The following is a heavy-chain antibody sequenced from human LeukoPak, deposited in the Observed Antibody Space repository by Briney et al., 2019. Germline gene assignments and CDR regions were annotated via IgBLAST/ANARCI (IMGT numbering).Heavy chain of an antibody. CDR3: VREDCSDSSCYLGDV. Sequence: ASVKVSCKASGYTFTSHGISWVRQAPGQGLEWMGWINTYNGTTNYAQRVQGRVTMTTDTSTNTAYMELRNLRSDDTAVYYCVREDCSDSSCYLGDVWGQGTTVTVFS. CDR2: INTYNGTT. D-gene: IGHD2-15*01. CDR1: GYTFTSHG. J-gene: IGHJ6*02. V-gene: IGHV1-18*01.